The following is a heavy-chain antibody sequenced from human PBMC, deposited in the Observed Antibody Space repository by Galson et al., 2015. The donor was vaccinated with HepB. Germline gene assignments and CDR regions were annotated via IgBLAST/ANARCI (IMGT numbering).Heavy chain of an antibody. CDR3: ARRRMGRYTAFDY. Sequence: SCKASGYTFTSYGINWVRQATGQGPDWMGSINPNSGDRAYALSFQGRVNMTRNTSTNTAYMELSSLRLEDTAIYYCARRRMGRYTAFDYWGQGTLVTVSS. J-gene: IGHJ4*02. D-gene: IGHD5-18*01. CDR2: INPNSGDR. CDR1: GYTFTSYG. V-gene: IGHV1-8*01.